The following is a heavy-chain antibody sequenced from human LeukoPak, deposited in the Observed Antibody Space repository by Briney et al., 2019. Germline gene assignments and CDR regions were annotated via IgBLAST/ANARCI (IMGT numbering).Heavy chain of an antibody. Sequence: GRSLRLSCGASGFTFSSYAMHWVRQAPGKGLEWVAVISYDGSNKYYADSVKGRFTISRDNSKNTLYLQMNSLRAEDTAVYYCARARGDYYFDYWGQGTLVTVSS. V-gene: IGHV3-30-3*01. CDR3: ARARGDYYFDY. CDR2: ISYDGSNK. J-gene: IGHJ4*02. CDR1: GFTFSSYA.